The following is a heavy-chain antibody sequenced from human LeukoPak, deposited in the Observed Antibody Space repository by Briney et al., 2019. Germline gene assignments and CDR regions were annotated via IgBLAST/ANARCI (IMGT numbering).Heavy chain of an antibody. V-gene: IGHV4-39*01. J-gene: IGHJ4*02. CDR1: GGSISSSSYY. Sequence: SETLSLTCTVSGGSISSSSYYWGWIRQPPGKGLEWIGSIYYSGSTCYNPSLKSRVTISVDTSKNQFSLKLSSATAADTAVYYCARHPGRYSYGIDYWGQGTLVTVSS. CDR2: IYYSGST. D-gene: IGHD5-18*01. CDR3: ARHPGRYSYGIDY.